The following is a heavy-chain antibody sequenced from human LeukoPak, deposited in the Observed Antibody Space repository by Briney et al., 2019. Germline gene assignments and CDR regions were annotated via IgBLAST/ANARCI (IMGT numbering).Heavy chain of an antibody. J-gene: IGHJ4*02. CDR1: GYTFTSCG. V-gene: IGHV1-18*01. D-gene: IGHD4-17*01. Sequence: GASVKVSCKASGYTFTSCGISWVRQAPGQGLEWMGWISAYNGNTNYAQKLQGRVTMTTDTSTSTAYMELRSLRSADTAVYYCARDLSGGWAEYGGYGVCLDWWGQGTLVTVSS. CDR3: ARDLSGGWAEYGGYGVCLDW. CDR2: ISAYNGNT.